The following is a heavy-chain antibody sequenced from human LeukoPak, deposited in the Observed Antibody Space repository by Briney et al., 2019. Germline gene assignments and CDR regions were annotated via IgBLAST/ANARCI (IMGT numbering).Heavy chain of an antibody. Sequence: PSETLSLTCSVSGGSIISYYWSWIRQPPGKRLEWIGYIYYSGTTNYKPSPKSRVTISVDTSKNQFSLNLTSVTAADTAVYYCARTRYSYDYFYMDVWGKGTTVTVSS. V-gene: IGHV4-59*01. CDR2: IYYSGTT. J-gene: IGHJ6*03. D-gene: IGHD5-18*01. CDR1: GGSIISYY. CDR3: ARTRYSYDYFYMDV.